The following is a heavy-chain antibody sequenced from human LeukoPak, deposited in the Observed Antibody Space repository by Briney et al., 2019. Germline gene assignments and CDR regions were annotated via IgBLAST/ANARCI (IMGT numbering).Heavy chain of an antibody. D-gene: IGHD3-10*01. Sequence: SETLSLTCTVSGGSISSCTYSWGWIRQPPGKGLEWIGSIYYSGITYHNPSLKSRVTISVDTSNNQFSLKMSSVTAADTAVYFCARHQEGMVRGVLYYLDVWGKGTTVIISS. V-gene: IGHV4-39*01. J-gene: IGHJ6*03. CDR1: GGSISSCTYS. CDR3: ARHQEGMVRGVLYYLDV. CDR2: IYYSGIT.